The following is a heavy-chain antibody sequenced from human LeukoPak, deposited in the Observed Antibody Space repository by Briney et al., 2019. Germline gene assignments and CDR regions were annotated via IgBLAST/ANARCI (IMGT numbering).Heavy chain of an antibody. CDR3: ARGRGAAAGTGYYYYYMDV. J-gene: IGHJ6*03. V-gene: IGHV7-4-1*02. Sequence: ASVKVSCKASGYTFTNYAMIWVRQAPGQGLEWMGWINTNTGNPTYAQGLTGRFVFSLDPSVSTAYLQISSLKAEDTAVYYCARGRGAAAGTGYYYYYMDVWGKGTTVTVSS. D-gene: IGHD6-13*01. CDR2: INTNTGNP. CDR1: GYTFTNYA.